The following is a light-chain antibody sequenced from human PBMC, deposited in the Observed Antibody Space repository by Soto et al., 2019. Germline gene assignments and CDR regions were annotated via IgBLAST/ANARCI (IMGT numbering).Light chain of an antibody. CDR2: YAS. Sequence: IQMTQSPSTLSASVGDRVTITCRASQSISNWLAWYQQKPGKAPKLLIYYASSLASGVPTRFSGSGSGTEYTRTISSLQPVDFATYYCQQYNRSPWTFGQGTKVEIK. J-gene: IGKJ1*01. V-gene: IGKV1-5*01. CDR1: QSISNW. CDR3: QQYNRSPWT.